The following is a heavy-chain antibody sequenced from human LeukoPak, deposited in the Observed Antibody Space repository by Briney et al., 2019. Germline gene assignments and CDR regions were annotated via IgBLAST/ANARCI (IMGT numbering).Heavy chain of an antibody. Sequence: GGSLRLSCAASGLTFSSYSMNWVRQAPGKGLEWVSSISSSSSYIYYVDSVKGRFTISRDNAKNSLYLQMNSLRAEDTAVYYCARYGEYSSSWYFDYWGQGTLVTVSS. CDR1: GLTFSSYS. D-gene: IGHD6-13*01. J-gene: IGHJ4*02. CDR3: ARYGEYSSSWYFDY. V-gene: IGHV3-21*01. CDR2: ISSSSSYI.